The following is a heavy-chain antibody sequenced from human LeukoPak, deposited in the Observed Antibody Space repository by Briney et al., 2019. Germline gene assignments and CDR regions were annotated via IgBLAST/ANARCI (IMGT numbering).Heavy chain of an antibody. CDR2: IIPIFGTA. CDR1: GGTFSSYA. V-gene: IGHV1-69*05. D-gene: IGHD2-15*01. CDR3: ATPSEDMDGTLDY. Sequence: SVKVSCKASGGTFSSYAISWVRQAPGQGLEWMGGIIPIFGTANYAQKFQGRVTITTDESTSTAYMELSSLRSEDTAVYYCATPSEDMDGTLDYWGQGTLVTVSS. J-gene: IGHJ4*02.